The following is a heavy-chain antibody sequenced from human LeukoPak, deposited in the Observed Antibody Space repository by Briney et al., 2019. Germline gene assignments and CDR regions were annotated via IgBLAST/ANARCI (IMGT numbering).Heavy chain of an antibody. CDR1: GDFIGSRY. J-gene: IGHJ6*03. CDR3: ARTKYHYYDSSGYEGPYNYMDV. D-gene: IGHD3-22*01. CDR2: ISYDGRT. V-gene: IGHV4-59*11. Sequence: SETLSLTCTVSGDFIGSRYWSWIRQPPGKGLEWIGYISYDGRTNYSPSLKSRVTISVDMSMNQLSLKLSSVTAADTAVYYCARTKYHYYDSSGYEGPYNYMDVWGKGTTVTVSS.